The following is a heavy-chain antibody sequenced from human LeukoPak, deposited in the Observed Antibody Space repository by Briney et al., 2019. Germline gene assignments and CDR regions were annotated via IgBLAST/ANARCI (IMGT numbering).Heavy chain of an antibody. D-gene: IGHD2-8*01. CDR1: GFTFNNYH. CDR2: ISRNGGST. V-gene: IGHV3-64D*06. CDR3: VKNSGCSVSPDRVFYI. J-gene: IGHJ3*02. Sequence: PGGSQTLLCSASGFTFNNYHVPWVRQAPGKGLEYVSGISRNGGSTYYADSVKGRFTISRDNSKNTLYLQMSSLRAEDTAVYYCVKNSGCSVSPDRVFYISGEGDIVTVSS.